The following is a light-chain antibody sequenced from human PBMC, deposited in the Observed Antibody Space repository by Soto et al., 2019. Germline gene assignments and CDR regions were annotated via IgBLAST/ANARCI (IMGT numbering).Light chain of an antibody. CDR3: QQRSNWQGAT. J-gene: IGKJ4*01. V-gene: IGKV3-11*01. CDR2: DAS. CDR1: QSVSSY. Sequence: EIVVTQSPATMSLSPGERATLSCRASQSVSSYLAWYQQKPGQAPRLLIYDASNRATGIPARFSGSGSGTDFILTISSLEPEDFAVYYCQQRSNWQGATFGGGTKVESK.